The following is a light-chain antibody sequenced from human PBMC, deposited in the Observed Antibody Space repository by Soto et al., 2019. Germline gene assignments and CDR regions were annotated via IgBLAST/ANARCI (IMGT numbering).Light chain of an antibody. Sequence: QSVLTQPPSVSAAPGQKATISFSGSSSNIGNNYVSWYQQLPGTAPKLLIYDNNKRPSGIPDRFSGSKSGTSATLGITGLQTGDEADYYCGTWDSSLSAGVFGTGTKLTVL. CDR2: DNN. J-gene: IGLJ1*01. V-gene: IGLV1-51*01. CDR1: SSNIGNNY. CDR3: GTWDSSLSAGV.